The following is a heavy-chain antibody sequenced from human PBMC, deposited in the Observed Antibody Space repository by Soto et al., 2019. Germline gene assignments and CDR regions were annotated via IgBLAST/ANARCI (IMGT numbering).Heavy chain of an antibody. J-gene: IGHJ3*02. CDR1: GGSVNSGNYY. Sequence: QVQLQQWGAGLLKPSETLSLTCAVFGGSVNSGNYYWSWIRQPPGKGQEWIGEMSHSGGTHFNPSLKSRVTIAVDTSKNQFSLKMSSVTAADTALYYCARVERGTATTVVDAFDIWGPGTMVTGSS. CDR2: MSHSGGT. CDR3: ARVERGTATTVVDAFDI. D-gene: IGHD1-1*01. V-gene: IGHV4-34*01.